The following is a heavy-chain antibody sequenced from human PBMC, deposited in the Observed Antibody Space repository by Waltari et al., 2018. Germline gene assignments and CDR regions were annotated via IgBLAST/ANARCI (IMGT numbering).Heavy chain of an antibody. CDR3: ARAECSTSSCFFVSGFDP. CDR1: NFSINSGAYY. CDR2: IYYSGSA. D-gene: IGHD2-15*01. Sequence: QVHLQESGPELVEPSDTLYLTCTVSNFSINSGAYYWGWIRQPAGKGPEWIGTIYYSGSAYHNPSLESRVAISVDTSSNKFFLRLTSVTAADAAVYYCARAECSTSSCFFVSGFDPWGQGIHVTVSS. V-gene: IGHV4-39*01. J-gene: IGHJ5*02.